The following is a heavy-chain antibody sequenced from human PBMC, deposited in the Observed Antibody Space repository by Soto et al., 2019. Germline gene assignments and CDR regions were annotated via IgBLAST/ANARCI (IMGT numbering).Heavy chain of an antibody. CDR1: GFTLSGND. D-gene: IGHD6-6*01. Sequence: QVQLVESGGGVVQPGRSLRLSYAASGFTLSGNDMHWVRQAPGKGPEWVAVMSYDGSNQYYGDSVKGRFTISRDTSKSTRYLQMNSLRTEDTAVYYCAKGGWYSSSSPSDCWGQGTLVTVSS. CDR3: AKGGWYSSSSPSDC. V-gene: IGHV3-30*18. J-gene: IGHJ4*02. CDR2: MSYDGSNQ.